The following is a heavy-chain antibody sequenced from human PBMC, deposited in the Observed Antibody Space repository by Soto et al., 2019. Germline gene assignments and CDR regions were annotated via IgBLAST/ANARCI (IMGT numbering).Heavy chain of an antibody. Sequence: GGSLRLSCAASGFAFDDYAMHWVRQAPGKGLEWVSGISWNSGSIGYADSVKGRFTISRDNAKNSLYLQMNSLSAEDTALYYCAKDNSRGIAVAGYFDYWGQGTLVTVSS. V-gene: IGHV3-9*01. CDR2: ISWNSGSI. CDR1: GFAFDDYA. J-gene: IGHJ4*02. D-gene: IGHD6-19*01. CDR3: AKDNSRGIAVAGYFDY.